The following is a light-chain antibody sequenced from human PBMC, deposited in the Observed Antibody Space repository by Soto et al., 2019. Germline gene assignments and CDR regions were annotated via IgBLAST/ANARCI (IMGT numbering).Light chain of an antibody. CDR1: QSISSY. CDR3: QQSYSTPIT. CDR2: AAS. V-gene: IGKV1-39*01. Sequence: DIQMTQSPSSLSASVGDRVTITCRASQSISSYLNWYQQKPGKAPKLLIYAASSLQSGVPSRFSGSGSGTDFTLTIGSLQPEDFATYYCQQSYSTPITFGQGTDWRL. J-gene: IGKJ5*01.